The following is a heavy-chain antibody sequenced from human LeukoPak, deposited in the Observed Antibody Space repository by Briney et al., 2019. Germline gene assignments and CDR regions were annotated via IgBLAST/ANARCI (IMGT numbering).Heavy chain of an antibody. Sequence: GGSLRLSCTASGFTFGDYAMSWVRQAPGKGLEWVGFIRSKAYGGTTEYAASVKGRFTISRDDSKSIAYLQMNSLKTEDTAVYYCTRDGYSYGYILDAFDIWGQGTMVTVSS. CDR2: IRSKAYGGTT. V-gene: IGHV3-49*04. J-gene: IGHJ3*02. CDR3: TRDGYSYGYILDAFDI. CDR1: GFTFGDYA. D-gene: IGHD5-18*01.